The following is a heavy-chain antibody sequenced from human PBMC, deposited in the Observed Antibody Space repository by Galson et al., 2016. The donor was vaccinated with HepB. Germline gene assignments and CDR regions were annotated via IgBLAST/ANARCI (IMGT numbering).Heavy chain of an antibody. Sequence: SLRLSCAASGFTFSDFHLTWIRQAPGKGLEWVSYISSGGTYTNYGDSVKGRFTISRDNAKNSLYLQMNSLRDEDTALYYCASDSYCDGDCYVGAFDIWGQGTTVTVSS. V-gene: IGHV3-11*06. CDR3: ASDSYCDGDCYVGAFDI. D-gene: IGHD2-21*02. J-gene: IGHJ3*02. CDR1: GFTFSDFH. CDR2: ISSGGTYT.